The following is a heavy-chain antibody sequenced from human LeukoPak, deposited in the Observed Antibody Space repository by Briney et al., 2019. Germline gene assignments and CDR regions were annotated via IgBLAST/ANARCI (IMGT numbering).Heavy chain of an antibody. J-gene: IGHJ4*02. CDR3: ARDSGEFHFDY. CDR2: IKQGGSDK. D-gene: IGHD3-10*01. V-gene: IGHV3-7*04. Sequence: GGSLRLSCAASGFTFSNYWMGRVRQAPGKGLEWVANIKQGGSDKLYGDSVKGRFTIFRDNAKNSLELQMNSLRVEDTAVYYCARDSGEFHFDYWGQGTLVTVSS. CDR1: GFTFSNYW.